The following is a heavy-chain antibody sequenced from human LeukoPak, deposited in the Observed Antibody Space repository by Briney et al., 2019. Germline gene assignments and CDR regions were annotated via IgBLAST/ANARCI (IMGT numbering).Heavy chain of an antibody. CDR3: AREDWGPRFDP. CDR1: GFTFTSHA. D-gene: IGHD7-27*01. J-gene: IGHJ5*02. V-gene: IGHV3-23*01. CDR2: VSGSGDST. Sequence: GGSLRLSCAGSGFTFTSHAMSWVRQAPGKGLEWVSGVSGSGDSTYYADSVKGRFTISRDYSRNTLFLQMNSLRAEDTALYYCAREDWGPRFDPRGQGTLVTVSS.